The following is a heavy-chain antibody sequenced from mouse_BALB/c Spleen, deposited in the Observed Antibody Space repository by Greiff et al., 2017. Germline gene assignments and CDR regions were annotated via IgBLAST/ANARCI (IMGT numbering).Heavy chain of an antibody. V-gene: IGHV5-6-5*01. CDR2: ISSGGST. CDR1: GFTFSSYA. D-gene: IGHD2-4*01. Sequence: EVQGVESGGGLVKPGGSLKLSCAASGFTFSSYAMSWVRQTPEKRLEWVASISSGGSTYYPDSVKGRFTISRDNARNILYLLMSSLRSEDTAMYYCARGDYDYFDYWGQGTTLTVSS. CDR3: ARGDYDYFDY. J-gene: IGHJ2*01.